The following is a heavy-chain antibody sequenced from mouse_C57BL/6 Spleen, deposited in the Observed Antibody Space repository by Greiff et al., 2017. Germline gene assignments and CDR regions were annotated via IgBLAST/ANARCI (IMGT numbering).Heavy chain of an antibody. V-gene: IGHV1-50*01. D-gene: IGHD2-2*01. J-gene: IGHJ4*01. CDR1: GYTFTSYW. CDR3: ARSMVTGEYYYAMDY. Sequence: QVQLQQSGAELVKPGASVKLSCKASGYTFTSYWMQWVKQRPGQGLEWIGEIDPSDSYTNYNQKFKGKATLTVDTSSSTAYMQLSSLTSEDSAVYYCARSMVTGEYYYAMDYWGQGTSVTVSS. CDR2: IDPSDSYT.